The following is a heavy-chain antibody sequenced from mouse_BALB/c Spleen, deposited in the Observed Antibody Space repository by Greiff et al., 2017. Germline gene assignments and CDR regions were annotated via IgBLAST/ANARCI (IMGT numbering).Heavy chain of an antibody. Sequence: VKVVESGAELAKPGASVKMSCKASGYTFTSYWMHWVKQRPGQGLEWIGYINPSTGYTEYNQKFKDKATLTADKSSSTAYMQLSSLTSEDSAVYYCAFYGSSYVRDYWGQGTTLTVSS. CDR2: INPSTGYT. D-gene: IGHD1-1*01. CDR1: GYTFTSYW. CDR3: AFYGSSYVRDY. J-gene: IGHJ2*01. V-gene: IGHV1-7*01.